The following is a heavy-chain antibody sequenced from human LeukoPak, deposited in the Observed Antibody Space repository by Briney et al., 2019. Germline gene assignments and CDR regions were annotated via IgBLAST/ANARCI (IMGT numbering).Heavy chain of an antibody. CDR2: IYYSGST. CDR1: GGSIRSHY. Sequence: PSETLSLTCTVSGGSIRSHYWSWIRQPPGKGLEWIGYIYYSGSTTYNPSLESRVTMSVDTPNNQFSLMLTSVTAADTAVYYCARSYSYYYYYLEVWGGGTTVTVSS. V-gene: IGHV4-59*11. CDR3: ARSYSYYYYYLEV. J-gene: IGHJ6*03.